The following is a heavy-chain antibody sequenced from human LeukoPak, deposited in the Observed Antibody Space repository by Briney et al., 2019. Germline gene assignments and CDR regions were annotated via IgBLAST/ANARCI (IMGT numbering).Heavy chain of an antibody. J-gene: IGHJ3*02. CDR3: ASAGDTSDYFYFNAFDI. V-gene: IGHV5-51*01. Sequence: GESLKISCQGSGYSFTNSWIGWVRQMPGKGLEWMGIIYPGDSDTTYSPSFQGQVTISADKSISTAYLQWSSLKASDTAMYYCASAGDTSDYFYFNAFDIWGQGTMVTVSS. D-gene: IGHD3-22*01. CDR1: GYSFTNSW. CDR2: IYPGDSDT.